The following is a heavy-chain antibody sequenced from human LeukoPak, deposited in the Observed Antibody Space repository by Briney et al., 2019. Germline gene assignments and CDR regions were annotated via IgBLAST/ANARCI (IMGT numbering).Heavy chain of an antibody. CDR3: ARDRVGYYYGSGLYYYGMDV. Sequence: GGYLRLSCAASGFIFSDYEMNWVRQAPGKGLEWVSYISSRGSTILYADSVQGRFTISRDNAKNSLYLQMNSLRAEDTAVYYCARDRVGYYYGSGLYYYGMDVWGQGTTVTVSS. J-gene: IGHJ6*02. CDR2: ISSRGSTI. D-gene: IGHD3-10*01. V-gene: IGHV3-48*03. CDR1: GFIFSDYE.